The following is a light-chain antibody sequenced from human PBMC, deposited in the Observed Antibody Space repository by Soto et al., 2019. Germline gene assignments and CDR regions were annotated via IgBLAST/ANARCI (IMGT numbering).Light chain of an antibody. CDR1: QSVSSD. J-gene: IGKJ4*01. Sequence: EIALTQSPATLSLSPGARAALSGLASQSVSSDLAWNQQKPGQAPRLLIYDASNRATGIPARFSGSGSGTDFTLTISSLEPEDFAVYYCQQRRDWPLTFGGGTKVDIK. CDR3: QQRRDWPLT. CDR2: DAS. V-gene: IGKV3-11*01.